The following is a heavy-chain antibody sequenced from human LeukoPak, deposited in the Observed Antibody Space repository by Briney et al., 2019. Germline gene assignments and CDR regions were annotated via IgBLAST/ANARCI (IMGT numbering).Heavy chain of an antibody. Sequence: PGGSLRLSCAASGFTFSSYSMNWVRQAPGKGLEWVSSISSSSSYVYYADSVKGRFTISRDNAKNSLYLQMNSLRAEDTAVYYCARDPDWNYSTFDYWGQGTLVTVSS. CDR2: ISSSSSYV. CDR1: GFTFSSYS. CDR3: ARDPDWNYSTFDY. D-gene: IGHD1-7*01. J-gene: IGHJ4*02. V-gene: IGHV3-21*01.